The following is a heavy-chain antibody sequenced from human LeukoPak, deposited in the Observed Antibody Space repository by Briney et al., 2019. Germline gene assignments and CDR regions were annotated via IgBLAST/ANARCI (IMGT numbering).Heavy chain of an antibody. Sequence: SETLSLTCAVSGYSISSGYYWAWIRQPPGKGLEWIGSMYHSGSAYYNPSLKSRVAISVDTSKNQFSLKLSSVTAADTAVYYCARGRYLTTGGGAAAGFLDYWGQGTLVTVSS. CDR1: GYSISSGYY. CDR2: MYHSGSA. CDR3: ARGRYLTTGGGAAAGFLDY. J-gene: IGHJ4*02. V-gene: IGHV4-38-2*01. D-gene: IGHD6-13*01.